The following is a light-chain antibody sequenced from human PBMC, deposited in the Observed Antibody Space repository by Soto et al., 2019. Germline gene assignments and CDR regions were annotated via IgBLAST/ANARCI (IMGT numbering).Light chain of an antibody. J-gene: IGLJ1*01. V-gene: IGLV2-14*03. CDR3: CSYTSSSTPWL. CDR2: DVS. CDR1: SSDVGGYNY. Sequence: QSVLTQPASVSGSPGQSITISCTGTSSDVGGYNYVSWYQQHPGKAPKLMIYDVSDRPSGDSNRFSASKSGNTASLSISGLQAEDEADYYCCSYTSSSTPWLFGTGTKVTVL.